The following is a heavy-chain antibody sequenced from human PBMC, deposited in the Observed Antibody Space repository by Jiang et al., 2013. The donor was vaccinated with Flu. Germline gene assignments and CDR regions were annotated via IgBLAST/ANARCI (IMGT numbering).Heavy chain of an antibody. CDR1: GFSLSTSGVG. V-gene: IGHV2-5*02. J-gene: IGHJ3*02. CDR2: IYWDDDK. Sequence: KPTQTLTLTCTFSGFSLSTSGVGVGWIRQPPGKALEWLALIYWDDDKRYSPSLKSRLTITKDTSKNQVVLTMTNMDPVDTATYYCAHIRSTVTTPIDAFDIWGQGTMVTVSS. D-gene: IGHD4-17*01. CDR3: AHIRSTVTTPIDAFDI.